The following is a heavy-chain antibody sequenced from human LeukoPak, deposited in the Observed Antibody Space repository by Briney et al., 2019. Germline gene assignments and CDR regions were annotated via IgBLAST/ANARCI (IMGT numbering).Heavy chain of an antibody. CDR2: IYSDGNT. CDR1: GGSISSNNYY. D-gene: IGHD2/OR15-2a*01. Sequence: SETLSLTCTVSGGSISSNNYYWGWIRQPPGKGLEWIGSIYSDGNTHYNPSHKSRVTISVDTSKNQFSLKVTSVTAADTAVYYCAREIGSRQGSNIWGQGTLVTVSS. CDR3: AREIGSRQGSNI. J-gene: IGHJ4*02. V-gene: IGHV4-39*02.